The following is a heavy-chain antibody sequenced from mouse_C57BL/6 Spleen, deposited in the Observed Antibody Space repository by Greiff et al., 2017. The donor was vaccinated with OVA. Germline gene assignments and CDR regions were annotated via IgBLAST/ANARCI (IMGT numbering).Heavy chain of an antibody. V-gene: IGHV5-16*01. Sequence: EVMLVESEGGLVQPGRSMKLSCTVPGFTFSDYYMAWVRQLSEKGLEWVANINYDGSSNYYLDSLKSRFIISRDNAKNILYLHMSSLKSEDTATYCCTREGRDSDGAVDYWGQGTSVTVSS. CDR3: TREGRDSDGAVDY. CDR1: GFTFSDYY. CDR2: INYDGSSN. J-gene: IGHJ4*01.